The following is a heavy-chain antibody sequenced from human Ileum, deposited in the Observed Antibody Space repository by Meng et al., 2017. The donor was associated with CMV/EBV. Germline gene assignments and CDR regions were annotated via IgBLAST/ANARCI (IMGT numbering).Heavy chain of an antibody. CDR2: IKKDGSEK. D-gene: IGHD4-11*01. Sequence: GESLKISCAASGFTFSSYWMSWVRQAPGKGLECVASIKKDGSEKYYVDSVKGRFTISRDNAENSLFLQMNSLRVEDTALYYCARHGDYTWDYWGQGTLVTVSS. CDR3: ARHGDYTWDY. J-gene: IGHJ4*02. CDR1: GFTFSSYW. V-gene: IGHV3-7*01.